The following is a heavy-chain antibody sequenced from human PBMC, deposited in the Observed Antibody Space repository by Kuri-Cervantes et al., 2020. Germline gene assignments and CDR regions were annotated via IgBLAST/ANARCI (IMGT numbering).Heavy chain of an antibody. CDR3: ARDKTTVTTGYYYYHMDV. Sequence: ASVKVSCKASGYTFPSYGISWVRQAPGQGLEWMGIINPSGGRISYAQKFQGRVTMTRDTSTSTVYMELSSLRAEDTAVYYCARDKTTVTTGYYYYHMDVWGKGTTVTVSS. V-gene: IGHV1-46*01. CDR2: INPSGGRI. CDR1: GYTFPSYG. D-gene: IGHD4-17*01. J-gene: IGHJ6*03.